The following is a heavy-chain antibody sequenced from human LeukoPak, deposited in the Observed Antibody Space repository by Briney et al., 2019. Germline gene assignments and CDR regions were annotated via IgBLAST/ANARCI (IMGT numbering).Heavy chain of an antibody. Sequence: GESLKISCKGSGYSFTSYWINWVRRMPGKGLEWMGRIDPSDSYTNYSPSFQGHVTISADKSISTAYLQWSSLKASDTAMYYCAGQYSSGWYRNAFDYWGQGTLVTVSS. J-gene: IGHJ4*02. V-gene: IGHV5-10-1*01. D-gene: IGHD6-19*01. CDR3: AGQYSSGWYRNAFDY. CDR1: GYSFTSYW. CDR2: IDPSDSYT.